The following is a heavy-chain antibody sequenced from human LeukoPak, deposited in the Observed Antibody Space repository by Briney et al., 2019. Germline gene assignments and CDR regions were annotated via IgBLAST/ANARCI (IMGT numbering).Heavy chain of an antibody. CDR1: GGSISSYY. Sequence: PSETLSLTCTVSGGSISSYYWSWIRQPPGKGLEWIGYIYYSGSTNYNPSLKSRVTISVDTSKNQFSLKLSSVTAADTAVYYCARDLFSDYGALRTAFDIWGQGTMVTVSS. D-gene: IGHD4-17*01. J-gene: IGHJ3*02. CDR3: ARDLFSDYGALRTAFDI. V-gene: IGHV4-59*01. CDR2: IYYSGST.